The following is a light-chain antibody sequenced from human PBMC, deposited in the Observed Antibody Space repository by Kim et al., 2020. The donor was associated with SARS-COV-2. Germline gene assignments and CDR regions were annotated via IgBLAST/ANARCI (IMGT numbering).Light chain of an antibody. CDR2: GNI. CDR1: SSNIGRNT. V-gene: IGLV1-44*01. J-gene: IGLJ2*01. CDR3: STWDDNLNGLV. Sequence: QSVLTQSPSASGTLGQRVSISCSGSSSNIGRNTVNWYQQFPGKTPKVLIYGNIERPSGVPDRFSGSKSGTSASLVISGLQSEDEADYYCSTWDDNLNGLVFGGGTKVTVL.